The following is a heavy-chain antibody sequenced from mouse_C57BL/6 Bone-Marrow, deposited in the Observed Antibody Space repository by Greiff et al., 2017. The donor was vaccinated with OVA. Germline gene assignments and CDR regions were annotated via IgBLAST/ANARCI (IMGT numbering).Heavy chain of an antibody. V-gene: IGHV10-1*01. J-gene: IGHJ4*01. Sequence: EVQLVESGGGLVQPKGSLKLSCAASGFSFNTYAMNWVRQAPGKGLEWVARIRSKSNNYATYYADSVKARFTISRDDSESMLYLQMNNLKTEDTAMYYCVMDGDYDGAMDDWGQGPSVTVAS. D-gene: IGHD2-4*01. CDR1: GFSFNTYA. CDR2: IRSKSNNYAT. CDR3: VMDGDYDGAMDD.